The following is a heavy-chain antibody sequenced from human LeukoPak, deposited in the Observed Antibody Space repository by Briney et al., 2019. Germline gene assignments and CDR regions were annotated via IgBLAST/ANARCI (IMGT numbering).Heavy chain of an antibody. CDR2: INHSGST. V-gene: IGHV4-34*01. J-gene: IGHJ4*02. Sequence: PSETLSLTCAVYGGSFSGYYWSWIRQPPGKGLEWIGEINHSGSTNYNPSLKCRVTISVDTSKNQFSLKLSSVTAADTAVYYCARAAKSDYDILTGYCFDYWGQGTLVTVSS. D-gene: IGHD3-9*01. CDR3: ARAAKSDYDILTGYCFDY. CDR1: GGSFSGYY.